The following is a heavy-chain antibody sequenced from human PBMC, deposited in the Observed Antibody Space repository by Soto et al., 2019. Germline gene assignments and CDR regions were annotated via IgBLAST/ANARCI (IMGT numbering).Heavy chain of an antibody. J-gene: IGHJ4*02. D-gene: IGHD5-18*01. CDR3: ARVSTAMVWWGYDY. CDR1: GGTFSSYA. Sequence: ASVKVSCKASGGTFSSYAISWVRQAPGQGLEWMGGIIPIFGTANYAQKFQGRVTITADESTSTAYMELSSLRSEDTAAYYCARVSTAMVWWGYDYWGQGTLVTVSS. V-gene: IGHV1-69*13. CDR2: IIPIFGTA.